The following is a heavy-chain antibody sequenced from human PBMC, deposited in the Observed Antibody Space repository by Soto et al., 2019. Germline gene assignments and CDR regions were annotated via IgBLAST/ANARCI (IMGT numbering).Heavy chain of an antibody. J-gene: IGHJ4*02. D-gene: IGHD4-17*01. CDR1: GFTFSDYY. CDR2: ISSSSSYT. V-gene: IGHV3-11*03. Sequence: GGSLRLSCAASGFTFSDYYMSWIRQAPGKGLEWVSYISSSSSYTNYADSVKGRFTISRDNAKNSLYLQMNSLRAEDTAVYYCAGQARDYGDYRPDYWGQGTLVTVSS. CDR3: AGQARDYGDYRPDY.